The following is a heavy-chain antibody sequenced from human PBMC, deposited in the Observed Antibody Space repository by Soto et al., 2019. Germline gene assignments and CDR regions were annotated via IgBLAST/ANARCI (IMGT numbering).Heavy chain of an antibody. V-gene: IGHV1-2*04. CDR3: ARERITIFGVPTSNWFDP. J-gene: IGHJ5*02. Sequence: ASVKVSCKASGYTFTGYYMHWVRQAPGQGLEWMGWINPNSGGTNYAQKFQGWVTMTRDTSISTAYMELSRLRSDDTAVYYCARERITIFGVPTSNWFDPWGQGTLVTSPQ. D-gene: IGHD3-3*01. CDR1: GYTFTGYY. CDR2: INPNSGGT.